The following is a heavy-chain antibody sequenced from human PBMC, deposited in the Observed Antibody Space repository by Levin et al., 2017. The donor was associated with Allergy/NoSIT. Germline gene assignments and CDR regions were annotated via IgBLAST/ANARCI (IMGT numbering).Heavy chain of an antibody. CDR1: GFTFSSYA. D-gene: IGHD2-2*02. V-gene: IGHV3-23*01. J-gene: IGHJ6*02. CDR3: AKEYCSSTSCYTSRDYYYGMDV. CDR2: ISGSGGST. Sequence: SGESLKISCAASGFTFSSYAMSWVRQAPGKGLEWVSAISGSGGSTYYADSVKGRFTISRDNSKNTLYLQMNSLRAEDTAVYYWAKEYCSSTSCYTSRDYYYGMDVWGQGTTVTVSS.